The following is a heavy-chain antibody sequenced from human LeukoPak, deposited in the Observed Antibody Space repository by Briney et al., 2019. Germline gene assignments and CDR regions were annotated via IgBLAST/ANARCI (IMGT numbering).Heavy chain of an antibody. Sequence: GGSLRLSCAASGFTFNNYAMNWVRQAPGKGGEWVSQISRRGSSIFYADSVKGRFTIFRENGENSLYLQMSSLRAEDTAVYYCATESSRSSAYWGQGTLVTVSS. D-gene: IGHD6-6*01. V-gene: IGHV3-48*01. CDR2: ISRRGSSI. CDR1: GFTFNNYA. CDR3: ATESSRSSAY. J-gene: IGHJ4*02.